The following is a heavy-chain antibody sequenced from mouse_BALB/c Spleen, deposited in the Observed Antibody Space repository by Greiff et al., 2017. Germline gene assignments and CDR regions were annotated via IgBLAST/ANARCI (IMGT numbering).Heavy chain of an antibody. CDR1: GFSLSRYS. V-gene: IGHV2-6-4*01. J-gene: IGHJ2*01. CDR2: IWGGGST. D-gene: IGHD4-1*01. CDR3: ARNPLLGRGYFDY. Sequence: QVHVKQSGPGLVAPSQSLSITCTVSGFSLSRYSVHWVRQPPGKGLEWLGMIWGGGSTDYNSALKSRLSISKDNSKSQVFLKMNSLQTDDTAMYYCARNPLLGRGYFDYWGQGTTLTVSS.